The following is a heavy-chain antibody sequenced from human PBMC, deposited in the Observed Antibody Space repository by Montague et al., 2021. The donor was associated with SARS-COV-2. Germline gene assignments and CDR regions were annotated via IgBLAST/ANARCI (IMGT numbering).Heavy chain of an antibody. Sequence: SETLSLTCTVSGGSISSYYWSWIRQPPGKGLEWIGDIYYSGSTNYNPSLKSRVTISVDTSKNQFSLKLSSVTAADTAVYYCARGSGWMWKAFDIWGQGTMVTVSS. CDR2: IYYSGST. CDR3: ARGSGWMWKAFDI. V-gene: IGHV4-59*01. J-gene: IGHJ3*02. D-gene: IGHD6-19*01. CDR1: GGSISSYY.